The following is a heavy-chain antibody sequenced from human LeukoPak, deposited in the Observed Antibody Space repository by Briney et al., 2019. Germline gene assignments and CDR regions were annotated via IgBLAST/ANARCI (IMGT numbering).Heavy chain of an antibody. CDR3: ARDRGITFGGVSHDAFDI. CDR2: IYYSGST. V-gene: IGHV4-30-4*01. Sequence: SETLSLTCTVSGGSISSGDYYWSWIRQPPGKGLEGFGYIYYSGSTYYNPSLKSRVTISVDTSKNQFSLKLSSVTAADTAVYYCARDRGITFGGVSHDAFDIWGQGTMVTVSS. D-gene: IGHD3-16*01. J-gene: IGHJ3*02. CDR1: GGSISSGDYY.